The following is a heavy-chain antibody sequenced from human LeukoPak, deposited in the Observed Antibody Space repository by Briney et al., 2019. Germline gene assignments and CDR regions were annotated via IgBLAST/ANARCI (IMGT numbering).Heavy chain of an antibody. CDR2: ISSSGSTI. CDR1: GFTFGDYP. CDR3: ARDRSRYSSSWYPVNY. V-gene: IGHV3-11*01. Sequence: PGESRRLAWAASGFTFGDYPMSWVRQAPGKGLEWVAYISSSGSTIYYADSVKGRFTICRDNATNSLYLQMNSLRAEDTAVYYCARDRSRYSSSWYPVNYWGQGTLVTVSS. D-gene: IGHD6-13*01. J-gene: IGHJ4*02.